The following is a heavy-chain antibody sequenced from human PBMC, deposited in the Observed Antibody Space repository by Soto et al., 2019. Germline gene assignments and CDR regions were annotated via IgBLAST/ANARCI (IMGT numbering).Heavy chain of an antibody. J-gene: IGHJ4*02. CDR3: ARDFADFDS. D-gene: IGHD3-3*01. CDR2: VYHTGST. CDR1: GGSFKSGSYS. V-gene: IGHV4-61*01. Sequence: QVQLQESGPGLVKPSQTLSLTCTVSGGSFKSGSYSWSWIRQPPGKGLEWIGYVYHTGSTSYNPSLMSRGSMWTETSKQEFSLDLDSVTAAETAGHCCARDFADFDSWGEGTLVTVSA.